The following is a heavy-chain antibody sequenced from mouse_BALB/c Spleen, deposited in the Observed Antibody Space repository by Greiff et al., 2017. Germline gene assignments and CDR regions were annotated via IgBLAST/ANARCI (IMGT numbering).Heavy chain of an antibody. CDR3: ARKGVSTVVAPYFDY. D-gene: IGHD1-1*01. Sequence: EVKLMESGGGLVQPGGSRKLSCAASGFTFSSFGMHWVRQAPEKGLEWVAYISSGSSTIYYADTVKGRFTISRDNPKNTLFLQMTSLRSEDTAMYYCARKGVSTVVAPYFDYWGQGTTLTVSS. CDR1: GFTFSSFG. V-gene: IGHV5-17*02. CDR2: ISSGSSTI. J-gene: IGHJ2*01.